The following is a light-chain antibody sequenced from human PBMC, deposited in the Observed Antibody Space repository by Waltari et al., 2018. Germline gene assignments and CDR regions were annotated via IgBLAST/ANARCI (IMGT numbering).Light chain of an antibody. CDR3: SSYTSSSNLYV. CDR1: SSDVGGYHY. CDR2: EVS. J-gene: IGLJ1*01. Sequence: QSTLTQPASVSGSPGQSITISRTGTSSDVGGYHYGSWYQQQPGKAPKLMIYEVSNGPSGVSNRFSGSKSGNTASLTISGLQAEDEADYYCSSYTSSSNLYVFGTGTKVTVL. V-gene: IGLV2-14*01.